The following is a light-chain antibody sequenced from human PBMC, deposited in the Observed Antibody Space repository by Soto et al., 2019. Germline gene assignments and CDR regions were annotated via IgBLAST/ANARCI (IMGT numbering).Light chain of an antibody. Sequence: EIVLTQSPGTLSLSPGERATLSCRASQSVSSSYLAWYQQKPGQAPRLLIYGASSRATGIPVRFSGSGSGTDFTLTISRLEPEEFAVYYFQQYGSSPWTFGQGTKVEIK. CDR2: GAS. CDR1: QSVSSSY. CDR3: QQYGSSPWT. V-gene: IGKV3-20*01. J-gene: IGKJ1*01.